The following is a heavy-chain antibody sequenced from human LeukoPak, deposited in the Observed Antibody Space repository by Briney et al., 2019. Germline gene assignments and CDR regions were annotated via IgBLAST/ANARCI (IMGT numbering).Heavy chain of an antibody. CDR1: GFTFSSYA. V-gene: IGHV3-74*01. CDR3: ARGETAMEA. CDR2: INSDGSTT. J-gene: IGHJ5*02. Sequence: PGGSLRLSCAASGFTFSSYAMTWVRQAPGKGLVWVSRINSDGSTTRYADSVKGRFTISRDNVKNTLYVQMNSLRLEDTGVYYCARGETAMEAWGQGTLVTVSS. D-gene: IGHD5-18*01.